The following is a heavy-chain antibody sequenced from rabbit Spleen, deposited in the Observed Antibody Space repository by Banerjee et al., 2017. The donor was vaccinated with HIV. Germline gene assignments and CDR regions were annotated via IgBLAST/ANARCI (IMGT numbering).Heavy chain of an antibody. Sequence: QEQLVESGGGLVQPEGSLTLTCTASGFSFSSSYYMCWVRQAPGKGLEWIACIYAGSSGDTYYANWAKGRFTISKTSSTTVTLQVTSLTAADTATYFCARDGVGGSYFALWGQGTLVTVS. D-gene: IGHD8-1*01. CDR1: GFSFSSSYY. V-gene: IGHV1S45*01. CDR3: ARDGVGGSYFAL. CDR2: IYAGSSGDT. J-gene: IGHJ3*01.